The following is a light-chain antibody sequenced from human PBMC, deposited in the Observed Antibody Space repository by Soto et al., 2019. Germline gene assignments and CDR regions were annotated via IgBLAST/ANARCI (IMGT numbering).Light chain of an antibody. CDR1: QSVSSN. CDR3: QQYNNWPRT. V-gene: IGKV3-15*01. Sequence: EIVMTQAPATLSVSPGERATLSCRASQSVSSNLAWYQQKPGQAPRLLIYGASTRATGIPARSSGSGSGTECTLSISSLQSEDFAVYSCQQYNNWPRTFGQGTKVEI. J-gene: IGKJ1*01. CDR2: GAS.